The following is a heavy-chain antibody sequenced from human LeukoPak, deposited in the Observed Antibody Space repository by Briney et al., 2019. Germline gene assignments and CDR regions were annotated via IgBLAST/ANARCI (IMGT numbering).Heavy chain of an antibody. CDR1: GFTFSILA. J-gene: IGHJ3*01. CDR3: VKVGLARYIKGPTGT. Sequence: PGGSLRLSCETSGFTFSILALNWVRQAPGKGLEWVSAISAKGDDTFYADSVKGRFTISRDNSKSTLYLQMNALGAEDTATYYCVKVGLARYIKGPTGTWGQGTMVTVSS. CDR2: ISAKGDDT. D-gene: IGHD1-26*01. V-gene: IGHV3-23*01.